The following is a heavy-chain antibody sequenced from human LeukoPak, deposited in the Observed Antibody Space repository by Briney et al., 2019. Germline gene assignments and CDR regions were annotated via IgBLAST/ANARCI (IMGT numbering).Heavy chain of an antibody. CDR2: ISGGSGST. Sequence: PGGSLRLSCAASGFTFSSYAMSWVRQAPGKGLEWVSGISGGSGSTYYADSVKGRFTITRDNSNDTLYLQMNSLRVEDTALYYCAEDVRAIAPRYFDFWGQGTLVTVSS. CDR3: AEDVRAIAPRYFDF. D-gene: IGHD6-6*01. CDR1: GFTFSSYA. V-gene: IGHV3-23*01. J-gene: IGHJ4*02.